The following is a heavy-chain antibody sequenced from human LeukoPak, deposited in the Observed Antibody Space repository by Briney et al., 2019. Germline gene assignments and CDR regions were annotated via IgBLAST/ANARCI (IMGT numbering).Heavy chain of an antibody. CDR3: ARGRGYSYGIYYFDY. CDR1: GGSISSSSYY. V-gene: IGHV4-39*01. Sequence: SETLSLTCTVSGGSISSSSYYWGWIRQPPGKGLEWIGSIYYSGSTYYNPSLKSRVTISVDTSKNQFSLKLSSVTAADTAVYYCARGRGYSYGIYYFDYWGQGTLVTVSS. D-gene: IGHD5-18*01. CDR2: IYYSGST. J-gene: IGHJ4*02.